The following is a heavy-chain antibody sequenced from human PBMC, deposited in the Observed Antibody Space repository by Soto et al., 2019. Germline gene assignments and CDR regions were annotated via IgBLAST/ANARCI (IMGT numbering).Heavy chain of an antibody. J-gene: IGHJ4*02. CDR1: GFTFSDYW. Sequence: GGSLRLSCAGSGFTFSDYWMTWVRQAPGKELEWVANIKQDGREKNYADSLKGRFTISRDNAKSSLYLQMNSLRVDDTAVYYCSLAFYDFGEGGHWGQGTVVTSPQ. V-gene: IGHV3-7*05. CDR2: IKQDGREK. CDR3: SLAFYDFGEGGH. D-gene: IGHD3-16*01.